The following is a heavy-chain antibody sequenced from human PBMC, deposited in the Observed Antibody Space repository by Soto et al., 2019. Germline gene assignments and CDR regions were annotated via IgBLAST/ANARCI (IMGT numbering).Heavy chain of an antibody. Sequence: SETLSLTCSVSGGSISRGGYYWSWIRQRPGEGLQYIGYIYETGATYYKPSLKSRVSISADTSKNQFTLKLNSVTAADTAVYYCARIAVPGASYWGQGTLVTVSS. J-gene: IGHJ4*02. CDR3: ARIAVPGASY. V-gene: IGHV4-31*03. CDR1: GGSISRGGYY. D-gene: IGHD7-27*01. CDR2: IYETGAT.